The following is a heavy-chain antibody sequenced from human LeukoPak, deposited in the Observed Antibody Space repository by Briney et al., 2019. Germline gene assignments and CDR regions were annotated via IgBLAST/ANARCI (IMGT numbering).Heavy chain of an antibody. CDR2: ITSDGSTT. CDR3: ARSASRAARYEAYMDV. D-gene: IGHD6-6*01. Sequence: GGSLRLSCAASGFTFSTYWMNWVRQAPGKGLVWVSRITSDGSTTRYADSVKGRFTISRDNAENTLYLQMNSLRDEDTAVYFCARSASRAARYEAYMDVWGKGTTVTVSS. V-gene: IGHV3-74*01. CDR1: GFTFSTYW. J-gene: IGHJ6*03.